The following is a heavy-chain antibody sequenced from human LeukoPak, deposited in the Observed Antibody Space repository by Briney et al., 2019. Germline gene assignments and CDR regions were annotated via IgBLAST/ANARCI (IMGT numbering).Heavy chain of an antibody. D-gene: IGHD3-22*01. J-gene: IGHJ4*02. CDR3: ARKDYYDSSGYQY. CDR2: IYYSGST. V-gene: IGHV4-59*01. CDR1: GGSISNNY. Sequence: SETLSLTCTVSGGSISNNYWSWIRQPPGKGLEWIGYIYYSGSTNYNPSLKSRVTISVDTSKNQFSLKLSSVTAADTAVYYCARKDYYDSSGYQYWGQGTLVTVSS.